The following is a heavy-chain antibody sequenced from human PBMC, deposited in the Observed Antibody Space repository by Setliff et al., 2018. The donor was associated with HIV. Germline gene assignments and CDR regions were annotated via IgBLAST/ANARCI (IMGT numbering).Heavy chain of an antibody. D-gene: IGHD1-26*01. CDR3: ARGGSYSHGAFDI. J-gene: IGHJ3*02. V-gene: IGHV3-21*01. CDR2: ISSSGSYI. Sequence: PGGSLRLSCAASGFTFSNYSMNWVRQAPGKGLEWVSSISSSGSYIYYADSVKGRFTISRDNAKNTLYLQMNSLRAEDTAVYYCARGGSYSHGAFDIWGQGTMVT. CDR1: GFTFSNYS.